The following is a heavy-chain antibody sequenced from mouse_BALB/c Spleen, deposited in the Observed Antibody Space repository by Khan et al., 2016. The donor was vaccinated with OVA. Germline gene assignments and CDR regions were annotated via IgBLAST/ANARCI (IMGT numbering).Heavy chain of an antibody. Sequence: QVQLKESGPGLVAPSQSLSITCTVSGFSLSSYNIHWVRQPPGKGLEWLGMIWGGGGTDYYSTLKSRLIIITDNSKSQVFLKMNSLQTEDTDMYYCARAYYRYDGYYAMDYWGQGTSVTVSS. CDR3: ARAYYRYDGYYAMDY. V-gene: IGHV2-6-4*01. CDR1: GFSLSSYN. CDR2: IWGGGGT. J-gene: IGHJ4*01. D-gene: IGHD2-14*01.